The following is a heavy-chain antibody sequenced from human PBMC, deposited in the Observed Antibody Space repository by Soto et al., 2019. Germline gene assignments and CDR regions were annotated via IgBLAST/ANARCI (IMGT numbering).Heavy chain of an antibody. J-gene: IGHJ4*02. Sequence: SSVKVACKGFGYSLMKYGINWVRQAPGQGLEWVGWISPYSGYTHSAQKFHGRLTLTTDTAAGTAYMELRILRSADTALYYCAXEASVLIPATQPSRFDSWGQGTLVTVSS. CDR3: AXEASVLIPATQPSRFDS. CDR1: GYSLMKYG. V-gene: IGHV1-18*01. D-gene: IGHD2-8*01. CDR2: ISPYSGYT.